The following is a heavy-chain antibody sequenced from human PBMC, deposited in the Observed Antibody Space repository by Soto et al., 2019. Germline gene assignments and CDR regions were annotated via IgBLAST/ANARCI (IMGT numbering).Heavy chain of an antibody. CDR2: INHSGST. CDR1: GGSFSGYY. D-gene: IGHD4-17*01. Sequence: QVQLQQWGAGLLKPSETLSLTCAVYGGSFSGYYWSWIRQPPGKGLEWIGEINHSGSTNYNTSLKSRVTISVDTSKIQCSLKLSSVTAADTAVYYCARRTPYGDYGRKFDYWGEGTLVTGSS. J-gene: IGHJ4*02. V-gene: IGHV4-34*01. CDR3: ARRTPYGDYGRKFDY.